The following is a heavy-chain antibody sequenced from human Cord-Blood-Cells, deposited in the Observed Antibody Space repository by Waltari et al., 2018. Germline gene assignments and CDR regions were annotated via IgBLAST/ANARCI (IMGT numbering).Heavy chain of an antibody. V-gene: IGHV1-58*01. D-gene: IGHD2-21*02. Sequence: QMQLVQSGPEVKKPGTSVKVSCKASGCSFTSSAVQWVRQARGQRLEGIGWIVVGSGNTNYAQKFQERVTITRDMSTSTAYMELSSLRSEDTAVYYCAAFPHCGGDCYPNWFDPWGQGTLVTVSS. CDR1: GCSFTSSA. CDR2: IVVGSGNT. CDR3: AAFPHCGGDCYPNWFDP. J-gene: IGHJ5*02.